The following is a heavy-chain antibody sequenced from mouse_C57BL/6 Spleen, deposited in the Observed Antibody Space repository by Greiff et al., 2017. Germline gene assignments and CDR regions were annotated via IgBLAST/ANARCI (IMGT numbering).Heavy chain of an antibody. J-gene: IGHJ2*01. CDR1: GFTFSDYG. Sequence: DVQLQESGGGLVKPGGSLKLSCAASGFTFSDYGMHWVRQAPEKGLEWVAYISSGSSTIYYADTVKGRFTISRDNAKNTLFLQMTSLRSEDTAMYYCARTSSGPYVDYWGQGTTLTVSS. CDR3: ARTSSGPYVDY. V-gene: IGHV5-17*01. CDR2: ISSGSSTI.